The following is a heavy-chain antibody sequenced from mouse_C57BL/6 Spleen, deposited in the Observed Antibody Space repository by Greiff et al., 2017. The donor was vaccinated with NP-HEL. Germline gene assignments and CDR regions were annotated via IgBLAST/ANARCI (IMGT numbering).Heavy chain of an antibody. V-gene: IGHV1-74*01. CDR3: AIGHYEDAMDY. J-gene: IGHJ4*01. CDR1: GYTFTSYW. Sequence: QVQLKQPGAELVKPGASVKVSCKASGYTFTSYWMHWVKQRPGQGLEWIGRIHPSDSDTNYNQKFKGKATLTVDKSSSTAYMQLSSLTSEDSAVYYCAIGHYEDAMDYWGQGTSVTVSS. CDR2: IHPSDSDT. D-gene: IGHD2-4*01.